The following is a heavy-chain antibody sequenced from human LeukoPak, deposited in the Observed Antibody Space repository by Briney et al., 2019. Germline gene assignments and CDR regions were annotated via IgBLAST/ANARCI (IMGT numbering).Heavy chain of an antibody. CDR2: IIPILGIA. V-gene: IGHV1-69*04. CDR3: ARDRSFRITMVRGVIDNYFDY. Sequence: GASVKVSCKASGGTFSSYAISWVRQAPGQGLEWMGRIIPILGIANYAQKFQGRVTITADKSTSTAYMELSSLRSEDTAVYYCARDRSFRITMVRGVIDNYFDYWGQGTLVTVSS. J-gene: IGHJ4*02. D-gene: IGHD3-10*01. CDR1: GGTFSSYA.